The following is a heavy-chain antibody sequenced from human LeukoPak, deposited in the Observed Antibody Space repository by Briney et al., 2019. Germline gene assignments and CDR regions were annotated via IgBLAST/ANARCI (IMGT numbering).Heavy chain of an antibody. V-gene: IGHV4-34*01. Sequence: SETLSLTCAVYGGSFSGYYWSWIRQPPGKGLEWIGEINHSGSTNYNPSLKSRATISVDTSKNQFSLKLSSVTAADTAVYYCARGRLYYDFWSGYPYYYGMDVWGQGTTVTVSS. J-gene: IGHJ6*02. D-gene: IGHD3-3*01. CDR1: GGSFSGYY. CDR3: ARGRLYYDFWSGYPYYYGMDV. CDR2: INHSGST.